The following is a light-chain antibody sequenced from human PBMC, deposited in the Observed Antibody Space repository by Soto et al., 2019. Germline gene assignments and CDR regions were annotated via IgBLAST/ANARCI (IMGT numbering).Light chain of an antibody. Sequence: QSALTQPASVSGSLGQSITISCTGTSSDVGYYNFVSWYQQHPGEAPKLIIHEVSNRPSGISNRFSASKSGNTASLTISGRHAADEDDNHCSSSSGSSAYYVFGTGTKLTVL. CDR1: SSDVGYYNF. CDR2: EVS. V-gene: IGLV2-14*01. CDR3: SSSSGSSAYYV. J-gene: IGLJ1*01.